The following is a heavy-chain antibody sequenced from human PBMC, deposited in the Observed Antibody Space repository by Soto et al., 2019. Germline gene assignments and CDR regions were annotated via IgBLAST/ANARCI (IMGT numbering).Heavy chain of an antibody. D-gene: IGHD6-13*01. CDR2: IYWDDDK. Sequence: QITLKESGPTLVKPTQTLTLTCSFSGFSLSTSGVGVGWIRQPPGKALEWLALIYWDDDKRHSPSLKSRLTIPKYTSKNQVVLTMTNMDPVDTATYYCAHWYSNSQTFDYWGQGTLVTVSS. J-gene: IGHJ4*02. CDR1: GFSLSTSGVG. V-gene: IGHV2-5*02. CDR3: AHWYSNSQTFDY.